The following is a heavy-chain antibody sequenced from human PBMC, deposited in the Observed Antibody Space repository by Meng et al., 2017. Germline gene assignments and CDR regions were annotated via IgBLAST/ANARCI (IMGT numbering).Heavy chain of an antibody. CDR1: GGSISSGGYY. CDR3: ARVTSSYYFDY. CDR2: IYYSGST. V-gene: IGHV4-31*01. J-gene: IGHJ4*02. Sequence: VQRPESGPGLVKPSQTLSLPCTVSGGSISSGGYYWSWIRQHPGKGLEWIGYIYYSGSTYYNPSLKSLVTISVDTSKNQFSLKLSSVTAADTAVYYCARVTSSYYFDYWGQGTLVTVSS. D-gene: IGHD2/OR15-2a*01.